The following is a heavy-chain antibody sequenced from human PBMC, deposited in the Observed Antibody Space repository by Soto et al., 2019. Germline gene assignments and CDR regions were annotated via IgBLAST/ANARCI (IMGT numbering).Heavy chain of an antibody. CDR3: AKDMIIAAAGPYNWFDP. J-gene: IGHJ5*02. CDR2: ISGSGGST. Sequence: GGSLRLSCAASGFTFSSYAMSWVRQAPGKGLEWVSAISGSGGSTYYADSVKGRFTISRDNSKNTLYLQMNSLRAEDTAVYYCAKDMIIAAAGPYNWFDPWGQGTLVTVSS. CDR1: GFTFSSYA. V-gene: IGHV3-23*01. D-gene: IGHD6-13*01.